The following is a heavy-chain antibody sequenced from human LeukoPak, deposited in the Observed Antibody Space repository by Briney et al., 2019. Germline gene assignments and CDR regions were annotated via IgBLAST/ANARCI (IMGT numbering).Heavy chain of an antibody. J-gene: IGHJ4*02. V-gene: IGHV4-59*08. Sequence: SETLSLTCTVSGGSISGYYWSWMRQPPRKGLEWIGHIYYGGYTNFNPSLKSRVTISVDTSKNQFSLKLSSVTAADTAVYYCARGTSNFSWYYAYWGQGILVTVSS. D-gene: IGHD4-11*01. CDR3: ARGTSNFSWYYAY. CDR2: IYYGGYT. CDR1: GGSISGYY.